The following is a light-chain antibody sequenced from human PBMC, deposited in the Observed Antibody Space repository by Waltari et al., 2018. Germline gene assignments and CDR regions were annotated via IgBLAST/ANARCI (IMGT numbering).Light chain of an antibody. J-gene: IGKJ3*01. CDR1: LGISNY. V-gene: IGKV1-16*02. CDR2: AAS. Sequence: DIQMTQSPSSLSASIGDRVTITCRASLGISNYVAWFQQKPGKAPKSLIYAASTLQSGVPSKFSGSGSGTDFTLNISSLQPEDFATYYCQQYNSHPFTFGPGTRVDI. CDR3: QQYNSHPFT.